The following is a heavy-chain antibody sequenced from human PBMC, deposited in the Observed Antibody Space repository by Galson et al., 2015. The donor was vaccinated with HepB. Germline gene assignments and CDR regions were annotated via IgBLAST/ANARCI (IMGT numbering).Heavy chain of an antibody. CDR2: VDPEDGET. J-gene: IGHJ3*02. D-gene: IGHD1-26*01. V-gene: IGHV1-69-2*01. CDR3: ATANSGSYHHSQVHDAFDI. Sequence: SCKVSGYTFTDYYMHWVKQAPGKGLEWMGLVDPEDGETIYAEKFQGRVTITADTSTDTAYMELSSLRSEDTAVYYCATANSGSYHHSQVHDAFDIWGQGTMVTVSS. CDR1: GYTFTDYY.